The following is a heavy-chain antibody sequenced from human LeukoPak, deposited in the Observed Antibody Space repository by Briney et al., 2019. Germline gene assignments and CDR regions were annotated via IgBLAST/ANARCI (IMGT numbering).Heavy chain of an antibody. CDR1: GFTFSSYA. D-gene: IGHD3-3*01. J-gene: IGHJ4*02. Sequence: AGGSLRLSCAASGFTFSSYAMHWVRQAPGKGLEWVAVISYDGSNKYYADSMKGRFTISRDNSKNTLYLQMNSLRAEDTAVYYCARVSRGVVYFDYWGQGTLVTVSS. V-gene: IGHV3-30*04. CDR3: ARVSRGVVYFDY. CDR2: ISYDGSNK.